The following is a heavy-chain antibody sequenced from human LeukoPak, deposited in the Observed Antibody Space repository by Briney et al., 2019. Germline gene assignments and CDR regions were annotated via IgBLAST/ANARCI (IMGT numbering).Heavy chain of an antibody. Sequence: ASVKVSCKASGYTFTTYYIHWVRQAPGQGLEWMGMINPSGGSATYAQKFQYRVTMTTDTSTGTVYMDLRSLTSKDTAVYYCARAPNGGLPGGYWGQGTQVTVS. CDR1: GYTFTTYY. V-gene: IGHV1-46*01. J-gene: IGHJ4*02. CDR3: ARAPNGGLPGGY. D-gene: IGHD7-27*01. CDR2: INPSGGSA.